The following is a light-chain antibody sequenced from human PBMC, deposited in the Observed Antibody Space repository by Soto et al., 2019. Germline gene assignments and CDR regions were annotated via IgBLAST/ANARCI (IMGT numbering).Light chain of an antibody. Sequence: EIVLTQSPATLSLSPWERATVSCRASQSVSSYLAWYQQKPGQAPRLLIYDASNRATGIPARFSGSGSGTDFTLTISRLEPEDFAVYYCQQYGSSGTFGQGTKVDIK. CDR3: QQYGSSGT. CDR2: DAS. V-gene: IGKV3-11*01. CDR1: QSVSSY. J-gene: IGKJ1*01.